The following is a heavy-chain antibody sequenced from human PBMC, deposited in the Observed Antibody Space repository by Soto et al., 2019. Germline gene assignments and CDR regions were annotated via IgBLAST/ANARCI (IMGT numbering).Heavy chain of an antibody. CDR2: MNPNSGNT. V-gene: IGHV1-8*01. CDR3: ARGLVHPYYDFWSGYYPFDY. J-gene: IGHJ4*02. Sequence: GASVKVSCKASGYTFTRYDINWVRKAPGQRLGWMGWMNPNSGNTGYAQKFQGRVTMTRNTSISTAYMELSSLRSEDTAVYYCARGLVHPYYDFWSGYYPFDYWGQGTLVTVSS. CDR1: GYTFTRYD. D-gene: IGHD3-3*01.